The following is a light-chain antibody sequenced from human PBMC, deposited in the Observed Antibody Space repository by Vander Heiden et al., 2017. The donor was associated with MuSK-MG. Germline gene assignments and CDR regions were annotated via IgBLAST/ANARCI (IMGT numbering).Light chain of an antibody. Sequence: DIQMTQSPSSLSASVGDRVTITCRASQSISSYLNWYQQKPGKAPKLLIYGASSLQSGVPSRFRGSGYGTDFTLTISRLQPEDFATYFCQQSYSSPLLTFGHGTKVDIK. CDR1: QSISSY. V-gene: IGKV1-39*01. CDR2: GAS. J-gene: IGKJ3*01. CDR3: QQSYSSPLLT.